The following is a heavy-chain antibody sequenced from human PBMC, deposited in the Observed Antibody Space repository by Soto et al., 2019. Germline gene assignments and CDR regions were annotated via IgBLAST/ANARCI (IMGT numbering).Heavy chain of an antibody. CDR2: ISYDGSNK. Sequence: GGSLRLSCASSGFTFSSYAMHCFRQAPGKGLDWVAVISYDGSNKYYADSVKGRFTISRDNSKNTLYLQMNSLRAEDTAVYYCARDSRGIQLWNDYWGQGTLVTVSS. D-gene: IGHD5-18*01. J-gene: IGHJ4*02. CDR1: GFTFSSYA. V-gene: IGHV3-30-3*01. CDR3: ARDSRGIQLWNDY.